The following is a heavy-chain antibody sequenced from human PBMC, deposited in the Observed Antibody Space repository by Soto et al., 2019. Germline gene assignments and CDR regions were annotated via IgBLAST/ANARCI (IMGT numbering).Heavy chain of an antibody. CDR1: GGSISSYY. D-gene: IGHD2-2*01. J-gene: IGHJ6*03. CDR2: IYYSGST. Sequence: SETLSLTCTVSGGSISSYYWSWIRQPPGKGLEWIGYIYYSGSTNYNPSLKSRVTISVDTSKNQFSLKLSSVTAADTAVYYCARHPYCSSTSCRYTGYYYMDVWGKGTTVTVSS. V-gene: IGHV4-59*08. CDR3: ARHPYCSSTSCRYTGYYYMDV.